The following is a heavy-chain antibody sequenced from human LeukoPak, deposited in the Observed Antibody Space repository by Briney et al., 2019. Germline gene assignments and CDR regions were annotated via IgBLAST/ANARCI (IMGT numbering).Heavy chain of an antibody. V-gene: IGHV4-4*07. CDR2: IYTSGST. J-gene: IGHJ4*02. CDR3: ALRGDRWLAFDY. Sequence: SETLSLTCTVSGGSISSYYWSWIRQPAGKGLEWIGRIYTSGSTNYNPSLKSRVTMSVDTSKNQFSLKLSSVTAADTAVYYCALRGDRWLAFDYWGQGTLVTVSS. D-gene: IGHD6-19*01. CDR1: GGSISSYY.